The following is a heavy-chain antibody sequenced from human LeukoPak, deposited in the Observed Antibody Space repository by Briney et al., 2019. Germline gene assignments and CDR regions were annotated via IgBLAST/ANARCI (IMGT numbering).Heavy chain of an antibody. CDR2: IYPGDSDT. J-gene: IGHJ4*02. Sequence: GESLKSSCKGSGYRFTNYWIGWVRQMPGKGLEWMGIIYPGDSDTRYSPSFQGQATISADKSSGTAYLQWSSLKASDSAIYYCARSMSAAVPAVFDYWGQGTLVTVSS. D-gene: IGHD2-2*01. CDR3: ARSMSAAVPAVFDY. V-gene: IGHV5-51*01. CDR1: GYRFTNYW.